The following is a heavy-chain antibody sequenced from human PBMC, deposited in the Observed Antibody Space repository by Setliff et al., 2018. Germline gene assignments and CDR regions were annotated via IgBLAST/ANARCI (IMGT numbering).Heavy chain of an antibody. D-gene: IGHD3-16*01. J-gene: IGHJ4*02. V-gene: IGHV4-34*01. CDR1: GGSFSGYY. Sequence: LSLTCAVYGGSFSGYYWSWIRQPPGKGLEWIGEINHSGSTNYNPSLESRVTISVDTSKNQFSLRLNSATAADTAVYYCARLRGAFDYWGQGTLVTVSS. CDR2: INHSGST. CDR3: ARLRGAFDY.